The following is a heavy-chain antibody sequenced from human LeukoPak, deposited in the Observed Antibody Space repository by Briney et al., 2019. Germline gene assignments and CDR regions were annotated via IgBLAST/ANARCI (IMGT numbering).Heavy chain of an antibody. D-gene: IGHD2-15*01. J-gene: IGHJ4*02. V-gene: IGHV1-58*01. CDR2: IVVGSGNT. CDR1: GFTFTSSA. CDR3: AACARSGGSCYPLY. Sequence: GASVKVSCKASGFTFTSSAVQWVRQARGQRLEWIGWIVVGSGNTNYAQKFQERVTITRDMSTSTAYMELSSLRSEDAAVYYCAACARSGGSCYPLYWGQGTLVTVSS.